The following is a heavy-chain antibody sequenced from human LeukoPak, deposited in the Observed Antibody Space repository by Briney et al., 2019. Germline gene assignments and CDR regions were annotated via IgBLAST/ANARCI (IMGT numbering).Heavy chain of an antibody. CDR3: ARDFLCSSTSCYIDY. V-gene: IGHV1-18*01. CDR2: ISAYNGNT. CDR1: GYTFTSYG. Sequence: GASVKVSCKASGYTFTSYGISWVRQAPGQGREWMGWISAYNGNTKYAQKLQGRVTMHTDKSTSTAYMELRSLRSDDTAVYYCARDFLCSSTSCYIDYWGQGTLVTVSS. D-gene: IGHD2-2*01. J-gene: IGHJ4*02.